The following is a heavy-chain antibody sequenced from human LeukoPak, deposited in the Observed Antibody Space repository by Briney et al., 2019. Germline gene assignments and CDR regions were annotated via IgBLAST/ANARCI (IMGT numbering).Heavy chain of an antibody. D-gene: IGHD2-2*01. V-gene: IGHV3-74*03. J-gene: IGHJ4*02. CDR1: GFTFSTYW. CDR3: ARRYCSSTSCTLDY. CDR2: IKSDGSSI. Sequence: GGSLRLSCAASGFTFSTYWMHWVRQAPGKGLVWVSRIKSDGSSIMYADSVRGRFTISRDNAKNTLYLQMNSLRAEDAAVYYCARRYCSSTSCTLDYWGQGTLVTVSS.